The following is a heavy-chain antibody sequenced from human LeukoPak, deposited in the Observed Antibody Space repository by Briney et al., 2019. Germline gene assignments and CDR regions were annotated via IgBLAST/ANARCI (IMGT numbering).Heavy chain of an antibody. Sequence: GGSLRLSCAASGFTFSSYTMNWVRQAPGKGLEWVAVISYDGGNKYYADSVKGRFTISRDNSKNTLYLQMDSLRAEDTAVYYCARELERYFQDWGQGTLVTVSS. V-gene: IGHV3-30*04. D-gene: IGHD1-1*01. CDR1: GFTFSSYT. J-gene: IGHJ1*01. CDR3: ARELERYFQD. CDR2: ISYDGGNK.